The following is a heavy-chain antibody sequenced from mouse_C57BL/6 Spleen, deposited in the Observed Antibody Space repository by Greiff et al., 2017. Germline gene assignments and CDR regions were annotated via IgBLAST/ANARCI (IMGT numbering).Heavy chain of an antibody. D-gene: IGHD1-1*01. CDR3: ANSYYYGRGGYFDV. J-gene: IGHJ1*03. V-gene: IGHV1-39*01. CDR1: GYSFTDYN. CDR2: INPNYGTT. Sequence: VQLKESGPELVKPGASVKISCKASGYSFTDYNMNWVKQSNGKSLEWIGVINPNYGTTSYNQKFKGKATLTVDQSSSTAYIQLNSLTSEDSSVYYRANSYYYGRGGYFDVWGTGTTVTVSS.